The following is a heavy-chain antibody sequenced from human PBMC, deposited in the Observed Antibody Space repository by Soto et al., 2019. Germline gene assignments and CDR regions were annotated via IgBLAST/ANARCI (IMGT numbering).Heavy chain of an antibody. D-gene: IGHD5-18*01. CDR1: GFTFSSYG. V-gene: IGHV3-30*03. CDR2: ISYDGSNK. CDR3: DQWLGAFDY. J-gene: IGHJ4*02. Sequence: QVQLLESGGGLVQPGRSLRLSCAASGFTFSSYGMHWVRQAPGKGLAWVAVISYDGSNKYYEDSVKGRFNISRDNSKKTLYLHINRLRAEYTAVNSFDQWLGAFDYWGQGTLVTVSS.